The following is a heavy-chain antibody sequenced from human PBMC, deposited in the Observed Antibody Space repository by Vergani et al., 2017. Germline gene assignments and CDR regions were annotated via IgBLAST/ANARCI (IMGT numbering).Heavy chain of an antibody. D-gene: IGHD2-2*01. CDR3: AREGGRYQLLQH. CDR2: INHSGST. J-gene: IGHJ1*01. V-gene: IGHV4-34*01. CDR1: GGSFSGYY. Sequence: QVQLQESGPGLVKPSETLSLTCAVYGGSFSGYYWSWIRQPPGKGLEWIGEINHSGSTNYNPSLKSRVTISVDTSKNQFSLKLSSVTAADTAVYYCAREGGRYQLLQHWGQGTLVTVSS.